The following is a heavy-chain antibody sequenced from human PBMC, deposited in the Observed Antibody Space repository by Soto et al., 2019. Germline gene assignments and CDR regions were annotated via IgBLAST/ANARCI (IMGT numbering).Heavy chain of an antibody. CDR1: GGSISSYY. V-gene: IGHV4-59*01. CDR2: IYYSGST. Sequence: QVQLQESGPGLVKPSETLSLTCTVSGGSISSYYWSWIRQPPGKGLEWIGYIYYSGSTNYNPSLKSRVTISVDTSKNQFSLKLSSVTAADTAVYYCARVSGYLIIDYWGQGTLVTVSS. J-gene: IGHJ4*02. CDR3: ARVSGYLIIDY. D-gene: IGHD5-12*01.